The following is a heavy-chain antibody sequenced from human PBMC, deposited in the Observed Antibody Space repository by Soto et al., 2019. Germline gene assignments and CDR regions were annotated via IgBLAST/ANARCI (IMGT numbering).Heavy chain of an antibody. V-gene: IGHV3-15*01. CDR3: TTSVTGTPRAIDY. Sequence: EVQVVESGGGLVKPGGSLRLSCEVSGLPFAKVWMSWIRQAPGKGVEWVGRIKSQTDGGRIDYAAPVKGRFTISRDDSKNTLYLQMNSLKTEDTAVYYCTTSVTGTPRAIDYWGQGNLVTVSS. CDR2: IKSQTDGGRI. CDR1: GLPFAKVW. J-gene: IGHJ4*02. D-gene: IGHD1-7*01.